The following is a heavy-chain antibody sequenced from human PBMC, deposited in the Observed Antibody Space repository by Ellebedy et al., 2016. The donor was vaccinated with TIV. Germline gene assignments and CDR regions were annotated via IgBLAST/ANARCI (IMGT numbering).Heavy chain of an antibody. D-gene: IGHD3-10*01. J-gene: IGHJ3*02. CDR3: ARKPENYYGSGSEGPDAFDI. V-gene: IGHV1-69*13. CDR2: IIPIFGTA. CDR1: GGTFSSYA. Sequence: SVKVSXXASGGTFSSYAISWVRQAPGQGLEWMGGIIPIFGTANYAQKFQGRVTITADESTSTAYMELSSLRSEDTAVYYCARKPENYYGSGSEGPDAFDIWGQGTMVTVSS.